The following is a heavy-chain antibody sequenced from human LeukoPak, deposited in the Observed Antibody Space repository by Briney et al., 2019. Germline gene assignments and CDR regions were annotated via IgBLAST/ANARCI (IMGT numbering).Heavy chain of an antibody. J-gene: IGHJ4*02. Sequence: AASVKVPCKASGYTFTDYYLHWVRQAPGQGLEWMGRFNPNSGGTDYAQMFQGRVTMTRDTSINTAYMELSGLRSDDTAVYYCARDASTTRVISASDNWGQGTLVTVSS. D-gene: IGHD2/OR15-2a*01. CDR1: GYTFTDYY. V-gene: IGHV1-2*02. CDR2: FNPNSGGT. CDR3: ARDASTTRVISASDN.